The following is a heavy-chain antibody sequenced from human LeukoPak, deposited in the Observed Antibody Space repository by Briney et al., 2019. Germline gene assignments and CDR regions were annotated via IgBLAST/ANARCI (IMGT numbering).Heavy chain of an antibody. CDR3: ARTLSDSSPVAT. Sequence: SETLSLTCNVSGYFHSSGFYWGWIRQPPGKGLEWIASVYHSGTTIYNPSLKSRVSMSMETSMNHYSLKLRFVTAADTAVYYYARTLSDSSPVATWGQGTLVTVSS. CDR2: VYHSGTT. D-gene: IGHD3-22*01. V-gene: IGHV4-38-2*02. CDR1: GYFHSSGFY. J-gene: IGHJ4*02.